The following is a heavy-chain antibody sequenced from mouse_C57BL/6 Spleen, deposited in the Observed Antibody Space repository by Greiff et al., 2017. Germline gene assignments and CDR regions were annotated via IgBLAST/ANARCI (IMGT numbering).Heavy chain of an antibody. CDR1: GYTFTSYT. CDR2: INPSSGYT. D-gene: IGHD4-1*01. Sequence: QVQLQQSGAELARPGASVKMSCKASGYTFTSYTMHWVKQRPGPGLEWIGYINPSSGYTKYNQKFKDKATLTADKSSSTAYMQLSSLTSEDSAVYYCARAPPGNYYAMDYWGQGTSVTVSS. J-gene: IGHJ4*01. CDR3: ARAPPGNYYAMDY. V-gene: IGHV1-4*01.